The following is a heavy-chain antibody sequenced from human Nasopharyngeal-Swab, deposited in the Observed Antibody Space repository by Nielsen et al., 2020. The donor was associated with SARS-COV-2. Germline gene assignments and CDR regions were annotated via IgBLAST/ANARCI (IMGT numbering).Heavy chain of an antibody. CDR1: GFTFDDYA. D-gene: IGHD4-17*01. Sequence: GGSLRLSCAASGFTFDDYAMHWVRQAPGKGPEWVSGISWNSGSIGYADSVKGRFTISRDNAKNSLYLQMNSLRAEDTALYYCAKDIGSYGGYVFDYWGQGTLVTVSS. CDR3: AKDIGSYGGYVFDY. CDR2: ISWNSGSI. V-gene: IGHV3-9*01. J-gene: IGHJ4*02.